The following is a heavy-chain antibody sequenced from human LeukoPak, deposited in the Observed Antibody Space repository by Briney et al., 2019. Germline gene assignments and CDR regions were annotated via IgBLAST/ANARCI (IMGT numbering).Heavy chain of an antibody. CDR3: ARGVIPAGMEYYHYMDV. CDR2: VSPSGDT. J-gene: IGHJ6*03. Sequence: PSETLSLTCTVSGGSISGYYWTWIRQPAGKGLEWIGRVSPSGDTNYKPSLKSRVTMSVDSSKKQFSLKVSSVTAADTAVYYCARGVIPAGMEYYHYMDVWAKGPRSPSP. D-gene: IGHD2-2*01. V-gene: IGHV4-4*07. CDR1: GGSISGYY.